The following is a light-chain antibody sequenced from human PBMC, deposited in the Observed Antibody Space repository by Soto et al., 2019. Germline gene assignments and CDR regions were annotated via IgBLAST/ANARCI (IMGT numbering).Light chain of an antibody. CDR1: QGIGND. CDR2: AAS. V-gene: IGKV1-6*01. J-gene: IGKJ1*01. CDR3: LQLYNFSWT. Sequence: AIQLTQSPSSLSASVGDRVTISCRASQGIGNDVAWYQQKPGKAPRLLIFAASNLQSGVPSSFSGSGSGTDFTLTISRLQPEDFATYYCLQLYNFSWTFGQGTKVEIK.